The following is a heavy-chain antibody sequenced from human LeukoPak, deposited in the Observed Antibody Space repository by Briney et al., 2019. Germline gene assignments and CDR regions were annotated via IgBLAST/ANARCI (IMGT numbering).Heavy chain of an antibody. CDR3: AKDGYGSGSHSQYFDS. J-gene: IGHJ4*02. Sequence: GGSLRLSCAASGFSVVTSPMSWLRQSPGKGLEWVSAFLNRGGDTYYADSVKGRFTISRDTSKNLLYLQMSSLRAEDTAVYYCAKDGYGSGSHSQYFDSWGQGTLVTVSS. CDR2: FLNRGGDT. V-gene: IGHV3-23*01. D-gene: IGHD3-10*01. CDR1: GFSVVTSP.